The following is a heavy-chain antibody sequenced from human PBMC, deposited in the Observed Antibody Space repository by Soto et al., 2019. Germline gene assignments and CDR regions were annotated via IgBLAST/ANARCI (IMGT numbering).Heavy chain of an antibody. J-gene: IGHJ5*02. CDR2: IIPIFGTA. V-gene: IGHV1-69*01. CDR3: ARRCIQQLLQYWFDP. CDR1: GGTFSSYA. D-gene: IGHD6-13*01. Sequence: QVQLVQSGAEVKKPGSSVKVSCKASGGTFSSYAISWVRQAPGQGLEWMGGIIPIFGTANYEQKFQGRVTITANESRIIAYMELSSLRSEDTAVYYCARRCIQQLLQYWFDPWGQGTLVTVSS.